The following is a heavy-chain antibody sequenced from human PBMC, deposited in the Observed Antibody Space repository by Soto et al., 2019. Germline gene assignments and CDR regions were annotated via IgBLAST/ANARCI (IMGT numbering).Heavy chain of an antibody. J-gene: IGHJ4*02. CDR2: ISYDGSNK. V-gene: IGHV3-30*19. Sequence: GGSLRLSCAASGFTFSSYGMHWVRKAPGKGLEWVAVISYDGSNKYYADSVKGRFTISRDNSKNTLYLQMNSLRAEDTAVYYCARDSGDFWSGYYYYFDYWGQGTLVTVSS. D-gene: IGHD3-3*01. CDR1: GFTFSSYG. CDR3: ARDSGDFWSGYYYYFDY.